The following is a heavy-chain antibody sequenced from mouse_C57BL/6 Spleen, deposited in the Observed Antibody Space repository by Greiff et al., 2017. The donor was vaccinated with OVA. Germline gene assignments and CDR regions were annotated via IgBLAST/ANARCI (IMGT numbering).Heavy chain of an antibody. CDR3: ARGGLVAKGGFDY. J-gene: IGHJ2*01. CDR1: GYTFTSYW. V-gene: IGHV1-59*01. Sequence: VQLQQPGAELVRPGTSVKLSCKASGYTFTSYWLHWVKQRPGQGLEWIGVIDPSDSYTNYNQKFKGKATLTVDTSSSTAYMQLSSLTSEDSAVDYCARGGLVAKGGFDYWGQGTTLTVSS. CDR2: IDPSDSYT. D-gene: IGHD1-1*01.